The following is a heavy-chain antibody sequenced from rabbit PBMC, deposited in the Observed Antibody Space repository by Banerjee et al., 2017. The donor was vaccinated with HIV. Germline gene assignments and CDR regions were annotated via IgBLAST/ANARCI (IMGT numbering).Heavy chain of an antibody. V-gene: IGHV1S45*01. CDR3: ARDTGGSAGLLWL. CDR1: GFSFSNKYV. D-gene: IGHD7-1*01. Sequence: QEQLEESGGDLVKPEGSLTLTCTASGFSFSNKYVMCWVRQAPGKGLEWIACINTSSGNAVYANWAKGRFTISKTSSTTVTLQMTSLTAADTATYFCARDTGGSAGLLWLWGPGTLVTVS. J-gene: IGHJ4*01. CDR2: INTSSGNA.